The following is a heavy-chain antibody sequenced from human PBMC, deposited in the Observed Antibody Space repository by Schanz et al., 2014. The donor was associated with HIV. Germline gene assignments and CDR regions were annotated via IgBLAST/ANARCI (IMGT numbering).Heavy chain of an antibody. CDR1: GFSFSDTY. CDR3: ARPDYDCWVDV. CDR2: ISGSGNTI. V-gene: IGHV3-11*01. D-gene: IGHD3-3*01. J-gene: IGHJ6*02. Sequence: PGGSLRLSCAASGFSFSDTYMTWIRQAPGKGLEWVSYISGSGNTIYYADSVKGRFTISRDNAKNSLSLQMNSLRAEDTAVYYCARPDYDCWVDVWGQGTTVIVSS.